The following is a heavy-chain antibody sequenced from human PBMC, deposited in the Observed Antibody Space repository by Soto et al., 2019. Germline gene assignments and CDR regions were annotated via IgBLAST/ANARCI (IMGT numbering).Heavy chain of an antibody. V-gene: IGHV3-43*01. CDR1: GFTFGDYT. J-gene: IGHJ4*02. D-gene: IGHD1-1*01. CDR3: AKGTRGNSPELDF. CDR2: ISWDGDSA. Sequence: GGSLRLSCAASGFTFGDYTMHWVRQTPGKGLEWVSLISWDGDSAYYADSVGGRFTISRDNSKNSLFLQMNNVRAEDAALYFCAKGTRGNSPELDFWGQGTLVTVSS.